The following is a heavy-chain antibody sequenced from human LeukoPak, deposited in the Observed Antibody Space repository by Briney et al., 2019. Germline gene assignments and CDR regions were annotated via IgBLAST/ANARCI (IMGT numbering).Heavy chain of an antibody. CDR2: ISPYNGNT. Sequence: ASVKVSCKASGYTFTSYGISWVRQAPGQGLEWMGWISPYNGNTNYAQKLQGRVTMTTDTSTSTAYMELRSLRSDDTAVYYCARVWGLSWYSWNEYPNWFDPWGQGTLVTVSS. V-gene: IGHV1-18*04. CDR1: GYTFTSYG. D-gene: IGHD1-20*01. CDR3: ARVWGLSWYSWNEYPNWFDP. J-gene: IGHJ5*02.